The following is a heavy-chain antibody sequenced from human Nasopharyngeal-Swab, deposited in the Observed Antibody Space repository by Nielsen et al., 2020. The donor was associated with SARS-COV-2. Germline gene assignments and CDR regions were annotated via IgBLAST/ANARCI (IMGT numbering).Heavy chain of an antibody. CDR1: GYSFTSYW. V-gene: IGHV5-51*01. D-gene: IGHD2-15*01. CDR3: ARRVGYCSGGSCYFDY. Sequence: GESLNISCKGPGYSFTSYWIGRVRQMPGKGLEWMGIINPGDSDTRYSPSFQGQVTIPADKSISTAYLQWGSLKASDTAMYYCARRVGYCSGGSCYFDYWGQGTLVTVSS. J-gene: IGHJ4*02. CDR2: INPGDSDT.